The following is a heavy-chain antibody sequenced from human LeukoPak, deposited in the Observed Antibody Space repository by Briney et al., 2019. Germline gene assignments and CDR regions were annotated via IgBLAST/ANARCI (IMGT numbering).Heavy chain of an antibody. CDR2: ISYDGSNK. CDR1: GFTLSSYA. Sequence: GRSLRLSCAASGFTLSSYAMHWVRQAPGKGLEWVAVISYDGSNKYYADSVKGRFTISRDNSKNTLYLQMNSLRAEDTAVYYCARDRSGITTVRGATNWFDPWGQGTLVTVSS. CDR3: ARDRSGITTVRGATNWFDP. J-gene: IGHJ5*02. V-gene: IGHV3-30*04. D-gene: IGHD3-10*01.